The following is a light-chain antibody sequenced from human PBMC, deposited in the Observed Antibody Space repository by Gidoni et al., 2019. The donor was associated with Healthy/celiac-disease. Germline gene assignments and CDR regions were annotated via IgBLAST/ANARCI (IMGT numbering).Light chain of an antibody. CDR3: SSYTSSILYV. J-gene: IGLJ1*01. Sequence: QYALAQPGSVAGAPGPSITIPCTGTSSYVGGYNYVSWYQQHPGKAAKLMIYAVSNRPSGVSYRFSCSKSGNTASLTISGLHAADEADYYCSSYTSSILYVFGTGTKVTVL. CDR2: AVS. V-gene: IGLV2-14*01. CDR1: SSYVGGYNY.